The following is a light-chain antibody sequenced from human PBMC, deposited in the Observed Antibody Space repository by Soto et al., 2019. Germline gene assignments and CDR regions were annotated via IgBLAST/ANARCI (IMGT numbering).Light chain of an antibody. V-gene: IGLV1-51*01. CDR1: SSNIGSDF. Sequence: QSVLTQPPSVSAAPGEKVTISCSGSSSNIGSDFVSWYQHLPGTAPKLLIYENDQRPSGIPDRFSGSKSGTSATLAITGLQTGDEADYYCQLWDSNSDHVVFGGGTKLTVL. CDR3: QLWDSNSDHVV. CDR2: END. J-gene: IGLJ2*01.